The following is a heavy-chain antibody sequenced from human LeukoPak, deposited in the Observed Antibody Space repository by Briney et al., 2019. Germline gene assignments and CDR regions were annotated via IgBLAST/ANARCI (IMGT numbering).Heavy chain of an antibody. CDR3: ARDSGYSSSWYKYGEDYYGMDV. CDR2: IYTSGST. Sequence: PSQTLSLTCTVSGGSISSGSYYWSWIRQPAGKGLEWIGRIYTSGSTNYNPSLKSRVTISVDTSKNQFSLKLSSVTAADTAVYYCARDSGYSSSWYKYGEDYYGMDVWGQGTTVTVSS. CDR1: GGSISSGSYY. J-gene: IGHJ6*02. V-gene: IGHV4-61*02. D-gene: IGHD6-13*01.